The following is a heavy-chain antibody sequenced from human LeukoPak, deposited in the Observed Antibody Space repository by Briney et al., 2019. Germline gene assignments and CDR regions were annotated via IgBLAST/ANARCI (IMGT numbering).Heavy chain of an antibody. CDR3: ATRPPGDYPYFDY. J-gene: IGHJ4*02. CDR2: IKQDGSEK. D-gene: IGHD4-17*01. V-gene: IGHV3-7*03. CDR1: GFTFSSYW. Sequence: GGSLRLSCAASGFTFSSYWMSWVRQAPGKGLEWVANIKQDGSEKYYVDSVKGRFTISRDRSKNTLYLQMNSLRAEDTAVYYCATRPPGDYPYFDYWGQGTLVTVSS.